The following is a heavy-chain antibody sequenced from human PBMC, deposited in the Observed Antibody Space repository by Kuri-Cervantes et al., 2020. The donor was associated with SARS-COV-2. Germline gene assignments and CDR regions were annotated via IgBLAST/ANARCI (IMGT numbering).Heavy chain of an antibody. CDR1: GFTFRSYA. CDR3: AKGAYYTNWTYFEY. CDR2: ISDST. Sequence: GGSLRLSCAASGFTFRSYAMSWVRQAPGKGLEWVSVISDSTYYPDSVKGRFTISRDNSKNTVYLQMKSLRVEDTAVYFCAKGAYYTNWTYFEYWGQGNLV. D-gene: IGHD1-1*01. V-gene: IGHV3-23*01. J-gene: IGHJ4*02.